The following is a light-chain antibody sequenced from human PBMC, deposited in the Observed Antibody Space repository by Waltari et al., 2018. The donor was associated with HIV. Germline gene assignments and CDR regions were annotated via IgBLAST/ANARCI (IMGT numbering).Light chain of an antibody. CDR2: EVS. V-gene: IGLV2-14*01. CDR1: SNDVGHYDY. J-gene: IGLJ1*01. Sequence: QSVLAQPASVSGPPGQSVTISCTGSSNDVGHYDYVSWYQQHPGKVPKLLILEVSNRPSGVSDRFSGSKSDNTASLTISGLQNEDEADYYCSSYSGDNTLVFGSGTRVSV. CDR3: SSYSGDNTLV.